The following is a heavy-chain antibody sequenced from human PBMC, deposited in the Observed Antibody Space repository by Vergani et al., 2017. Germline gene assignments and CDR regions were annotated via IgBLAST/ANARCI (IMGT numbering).Heavy chain of an antibody. Sequence: QLQLQESGPGLVKPSETLSLTCSVSGVSIRTTSYYCGGSRQPPGKELEWIGRLLYSGTAYYNPFLKSRVTISADTSKDQFFLRLNSVTAADTAVYSCAKRLRAGRDGYVTEAFDLWGQGTVVIVSS. CDR2: LLYSGTA. CDR3: AKRLRAGRDGYVTEAFDL. CDR1: GVSIRTTSYY. J-gene: IGHJ3*01. D-gene: IGHD5-24*01. V-gene: IGHV4-39*01.